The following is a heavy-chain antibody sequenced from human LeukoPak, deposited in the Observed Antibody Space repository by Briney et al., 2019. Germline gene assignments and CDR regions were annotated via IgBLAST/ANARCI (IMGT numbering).Heavy chain of an antibody. D-gene: IGHD3-22*01. V-gene: IGHV1-69*13. CDR2: IIPIFGKA. CDR1: GGTFSSYA. J-gene: IGHJ6*02. CDR3: ARAPCSYDSSGYYCGPYYYYGMDV. Sequence: SVKVSCKASGGTFSSYAISWVRQAPGQGLEWMGVIIPIFGKANYAQKFQGRVTITADESTSTAYMELSSLRSEDTAVYYCARAPCSYDSSGYYCGPYYYYGMDVWGQGTTVTVSS.